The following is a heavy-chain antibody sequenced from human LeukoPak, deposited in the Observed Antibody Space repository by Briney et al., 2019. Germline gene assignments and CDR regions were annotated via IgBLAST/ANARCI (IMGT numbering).Heavy chain of an antibody. Sequence: GGSRGPSYAAAGFTVSSYWMGSVRQSPRKGLEWVANIKQDVSEKYYVDSVKGRFTISRDNAKNSLYLQMNSLRAEDTAVYYCARDPVYSSGWDYFDYWGQGTLVTVSS. J-gene: IGHJ4*02. V-gene: IGHV3-7*01. D-gene: IGHD6-19*01. CDR3: ARDPVYSSGWDYFDY. CDR2: IKQDVSEK. CDR1: GFTVSSYW.